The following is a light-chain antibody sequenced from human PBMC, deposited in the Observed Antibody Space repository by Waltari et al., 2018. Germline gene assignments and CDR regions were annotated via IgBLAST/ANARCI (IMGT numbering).Light chain of an antibody. CDR2: AAS. J-gene: IGKJ1*01. CDR3: QQSYSTLRWT. Sequence: DIQMTQSPSSLSASVGDRVTITCRASQSITTYLNWYQQKPGKAPRLLFYAASSLQSGVPSRFSGSGSGTDFTLTISSLQPEDFATYYCQQSYSTLRWTFGQGTKVEIK. V-gene: IGKV1-39*01. CDR1: QSITTY.